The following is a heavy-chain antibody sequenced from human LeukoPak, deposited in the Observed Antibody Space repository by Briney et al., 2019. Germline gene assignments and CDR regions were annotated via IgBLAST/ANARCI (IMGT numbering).Heavy chain of an antibody. CDR3: ARVVPAGGYFDL. V-gene: IGHV3-11*06. CDR1: GFTFSDYY. Sequence: GGSMRLSCAASGFTFSDYYMSWNRQAPGKGLEWVSYISSSSSYTNYADSVKGRFTISRDNAKNSLYLEMNSVRAEDTAVYYCARVVPAGGYFDLWGRGTLVTVSS. D-gene: IGHD2-2*01. J-gene: IGHJ2*01. CDR2: ISSSSSYT.